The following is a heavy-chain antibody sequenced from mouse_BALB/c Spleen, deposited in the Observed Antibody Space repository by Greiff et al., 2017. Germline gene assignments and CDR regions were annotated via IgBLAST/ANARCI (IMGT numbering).Heavy chain of an antibody. CDR2: IRNKANGYST. CDR1: GFTFTDYY. V-gene: IGHV7-3*02. J-gene: IGHJ4*01. CDR3: ARDRETRSIDY. Sequence: EVLRVESGGGLVQPGGSLRLSCATSGFTFTDYYMSWVRQPPGKALEWLGFIRNKANGYSTAYSASVKGRFTISRDNSQRILYLQMNSLRAEDSATYYCARDRETRSIDYWGQGTSVTVSS.